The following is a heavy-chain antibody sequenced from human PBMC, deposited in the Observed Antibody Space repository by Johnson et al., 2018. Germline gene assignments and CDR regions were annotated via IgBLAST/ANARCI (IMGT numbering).Heavy chain of an antibody. CDR1: GGSISSSSYY. CDR2: IYYSGST. Sequence: QVQLQESGPGLVKPSETLSLTCTVSGGSISSSSYYWGWIRQPPGKGLEWIGSIYYSGSTYYNPSLKSRVTISVDTSKNQFSLKLSSVTAADTAVDSCARRGGGILANPADAFDIWGQGTMVTVSS. D-gene: IGHD3-9*01. CDR3: ARRGGGILANPADAFDI. J-gene: IGHJ3*02. V-gene: IGHV4-39*01.